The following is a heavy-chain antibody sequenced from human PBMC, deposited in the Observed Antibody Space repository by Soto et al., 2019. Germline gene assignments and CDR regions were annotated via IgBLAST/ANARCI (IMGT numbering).Heavy chain of an antibody. CDR3: ARVWGSSSWTDYYYYGMDV. CDR2: IYHSGST. V-gene: IGHV4-4*02. Sequence: QVQLQESGPGLVKPSGTLSLTCAVSGGSISSSNWWSWVRQPPGKGLEWIGEIYHSGSTNYNPSLNSRVTISVDKSKNQFSLKLSSVTAADTAVYYCARVWGSSSWTDYYYYGMDVWGQGTTVTVSS. D-gene: IGHD6-13*01. J-gene: IGHJ6*02. CDR1: GGSISSSNW.